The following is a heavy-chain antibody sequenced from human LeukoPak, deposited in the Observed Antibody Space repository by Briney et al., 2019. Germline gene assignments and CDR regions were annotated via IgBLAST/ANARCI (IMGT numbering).Heavy chain of an antibody. D-gene: IGHD2-2*01. J-gene: IGHJ4*02. Sequence: ASVKVSCKASGYTFTDYYIHWVRQAPGQGLDWMGWINPNSGGTSFPQKFQGRVTMTRDTSISTAYMELSRLTSDDTAVYYCARDGVVVPAALDYWGQGTLVTVSS. CDR1: GYTFTDYY. CDR2: INPNSGGT. V-gene: IGHV1-2*02. CDR3: ARDGVVVPAALDY.